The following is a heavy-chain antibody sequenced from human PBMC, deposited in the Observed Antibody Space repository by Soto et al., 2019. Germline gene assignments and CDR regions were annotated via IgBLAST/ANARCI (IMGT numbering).Heavy chain of an antibody. J-gene: IGHJ5*02. CDR2: IYYSGSI. D-gene: IGHD1-26*01. V-gene: IGHV4-59*01. Sequence: SETLSLTCTVSGGSISSYYWSWIRQPPGKGLEWIGYIYYSGSINYNPSHKSRATISVDTSKNQFSLKLSSVTAADTAVYYCARCLFSYGARFDPWGQGTLVTVSS. CDR3: ARCLFSYGARFDP. CDR1: GGSISSYY.